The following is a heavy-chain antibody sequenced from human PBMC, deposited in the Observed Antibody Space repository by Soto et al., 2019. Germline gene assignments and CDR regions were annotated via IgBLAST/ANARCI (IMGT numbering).Heavy chain of an antibody. CDR3: ARDNYDSSGYYYLGLGTKRYWFDT. V-gene: IGHV4-31*03. CDR1: GGSISSGGYY. CDR2: IYYSGST. J-gene: IGHJ5*02. Sequence: SETLSLTCTVSGGSISSGGYYWSWIRQHPGKGLEWIGYIYYSGSTYYNPSLKSRVTISVDTSKNQFSLKLSSVTAADTAVYYCARDNYDSSGYYYLGLGTKRYWFDTWGQGTLVTVSS. D-gene: IGHD3-22*01.